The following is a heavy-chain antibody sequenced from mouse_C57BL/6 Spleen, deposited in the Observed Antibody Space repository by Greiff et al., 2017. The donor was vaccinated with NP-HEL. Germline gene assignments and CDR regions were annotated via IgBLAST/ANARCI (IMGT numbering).Heavy chain of an antibody. CDR1: GFSFNTYA. V-gene: IGHV10-1*01. CDR3: VRRFTTVVEGFAY. D-gene: IGHD1-1*01. J-gene: IGHJ3*01. Sequence: EVKLVESGGGLVQPKGSLKLSCAASGFSFNTYAMNWVRQAPGKGLEWVARIRSKSNNYATYYADSVKDRFTISRDDSESMLYLQMNNLKTEDTAMYYCVRRFTTVVEGFAYWGQGTLVTVSA. CDR2: IRSKSNNYAT.